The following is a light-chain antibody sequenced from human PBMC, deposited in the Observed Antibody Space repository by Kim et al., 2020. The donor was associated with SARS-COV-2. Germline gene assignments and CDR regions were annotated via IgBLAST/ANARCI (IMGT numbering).Light chain of an antibody. CDR2: QTS. CDR1: QSISYS. V-gene: IGKV1-5*03. CDR3: QQYIS. J-gene: IGKJ1*01. Sequence: DIQMTQSPSTLSASVGDRVTITCRSRQSISYSLAWYQQKPGKAPKLLISQTSTLESGVPSRFSGSGSGTEFTLSISNLQPEDFATYDCQQYISFGQGTKVDIK.